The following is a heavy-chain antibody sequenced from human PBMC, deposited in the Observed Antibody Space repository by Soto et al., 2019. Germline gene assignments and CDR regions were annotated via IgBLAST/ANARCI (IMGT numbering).Heavy chain of an antibody. CDR1: SGSIGTYY. J-gene: IGHJ3*02. Sequence: QVQLLESGPGLVKPSETLSLTCTVSSGSIGTYYWNWIRQPPGKGLEWIAYIDYSGSTNSNPSLKSRLTISIDTSKNQFSLKLSSVTAAHTAVYYCARGRRSSGRHDASDIWGQGTMVTVSS. D-gene: IGHD1-26*01. CDR2: IDYSGST. CDR3: ARGRRSSGRHDASDI. V-gene: IGHV4-59*01.